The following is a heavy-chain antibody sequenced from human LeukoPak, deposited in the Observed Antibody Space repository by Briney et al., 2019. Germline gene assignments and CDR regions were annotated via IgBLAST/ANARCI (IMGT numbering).Heavy chain of an antibody. CDR2: IIRIRGIA. CDR1: GGTFSSYT. V-gene: IGHV1-69*02. D-gene: IGHD2-21*02. J-gene: IGHJ6*04. Sequence: SVKVSCKASGGTFSSYTISWVRQAPGQGLEWMGWIIRIRGIANYAQKFQGRVTITADKSTSTAYMELSSMRPEATAVHSCARPHLRALTRQRDVWRKGTTVSVSS. CDR3: ARPHLRALTRQRDV.